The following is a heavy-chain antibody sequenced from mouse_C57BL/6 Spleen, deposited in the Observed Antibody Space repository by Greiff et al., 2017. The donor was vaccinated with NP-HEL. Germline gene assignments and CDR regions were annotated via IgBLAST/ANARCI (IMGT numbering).Heavy chain of an antibody. CDR1: GFTFSDYG. CDR3: ARQKTAQASWFAY. Sequence: EVKLVESGGGLVKPGGSLKLSCAASGFTFSDYGMHWVRQAPEKGLEWVAYISSGSSTIYYADTVKGRFTISRDNAKNTLFLQMTSLRSEDTAMYYCARQKTAQASWFAYWGQGTLVTVSA. J-gene: IGHJ3*01. V-gene: IGHV5-17*01. D-gene: IGHD3-2*02. CDR2: ISSGSSTI.